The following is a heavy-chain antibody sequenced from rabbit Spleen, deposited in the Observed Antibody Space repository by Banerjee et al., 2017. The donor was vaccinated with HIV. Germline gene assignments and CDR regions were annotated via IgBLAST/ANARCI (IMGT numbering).Heavy chain of an antibody. V-gene: IGHV1S40*01. J-gene: IGHJ4*01. CDR3: ARNPASDGYDL. CDR2: IYTSSGST. D-gene: IGHD6-1*01. Sequence: LELIACIYTSSGSTWYASWVNGRFTISKTSSTTVTLQMTSLTGADTATYFCARNPASDGYDLWGQGTLVTVS.